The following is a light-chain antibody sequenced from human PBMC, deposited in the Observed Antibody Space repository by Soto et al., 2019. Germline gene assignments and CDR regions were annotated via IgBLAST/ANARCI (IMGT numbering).Light chain of an antibody. CDR1: SSDVGNYNR. J-gene: IGLJ1*01. Sequence: QSALTQPPSVSGSPGQSVTISCTGTSSDVGNYNRVSWYQQPPGTAPKLMIYEVSNRPSGVPDRFSGSKSGNTASLTIYGLQAEDEADYYCNLYTTTNTYVFGTATKVTVL. V-gene: IGLV2-18*01. CDR2: EVS. CDR3: NLYTTTNTYV.